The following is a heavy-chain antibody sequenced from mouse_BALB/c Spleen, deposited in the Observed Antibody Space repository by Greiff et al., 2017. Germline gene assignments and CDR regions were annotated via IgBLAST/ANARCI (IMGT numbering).Heavy chain of an antibody. CDR2: ISYSGST. J-gene: IGHJ4*01. CDR3: ARYGYDHAMDY. CDR1: GYSITSDYA. Sequence: EVKLQESGPGLVKPSQSLSLTCTVTGYSITSDYAWNWIRQFPGNKLEWMGYISYSGSTSYNPSLKSRISITRDTSKNQFFLQLNSVTTEDTATYYCARYGYDHAMDYWGQGTSVTVSS. V-gene: IGHV3-2*02. D-gene: IGHD2-2*01.